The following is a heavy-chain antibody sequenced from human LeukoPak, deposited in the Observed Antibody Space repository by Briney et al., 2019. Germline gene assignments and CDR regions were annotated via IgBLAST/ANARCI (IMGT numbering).Heavy chain of an antibody. D-gene: IGHD6-6*01. CDR3: ARRIEYSSSSGVRITYYFDY. J-gene: IGHJ4*02. V-gene: IGHV4-39*07. Sequence: PSETLSLTCSVSGGSISSSSYYWAWIRQPPGKGLEWIGSIYHSGSTNYNPSLKSRVTISVDKSKNQFSLKLSSVTAADTAVYYCARRIEYSSSSGVRITYYFDYWGQGTLVTVSS. CDR1: GGSISSSSYY. CDR2: IYHSGST.